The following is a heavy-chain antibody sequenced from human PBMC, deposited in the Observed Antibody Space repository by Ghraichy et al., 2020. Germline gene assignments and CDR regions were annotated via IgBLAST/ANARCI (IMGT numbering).Heavy chain of an antibody. CDR1: GGSISSNY. J-gene: IGHJ5*02. V-gene: IGHV4-59*01. CDR3: ASGRLRSWFDP. CDR2: IYYTGST. D-gene: IGHD4-17*01. Sequence: SETLSLTCTVSGGSISSNYWSWIRQPPGKGLEWIGYIYYTGSTDYNPSLKSRVTISLDTSRSHFSLKLSSVTAADTAVYYCASGRLRSWFDPWGQGTLVTVSS.